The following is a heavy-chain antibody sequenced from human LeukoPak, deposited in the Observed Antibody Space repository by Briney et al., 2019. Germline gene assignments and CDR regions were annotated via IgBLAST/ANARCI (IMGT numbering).Heavy chain of an antibody. CDR3: ARGDKRVTFGGVIVPFDH. Sequence: ASVKVSCKASGYTFTSYGISWVRQAPGQGLEWMGWISAYNGNTNYAQKLQGRVTMTTDTSTSTAYMELRSLRSDDTAVYYCARGDKRVTFGGVIVPFDHWGQGTLVTVSS. D-gene: IGHD3-16*02. CDR1: GYTFTSYG. V-gene: IGHV1-18*01. CDR2: ISAYNGNT. J-gene: IGHJ4*02.